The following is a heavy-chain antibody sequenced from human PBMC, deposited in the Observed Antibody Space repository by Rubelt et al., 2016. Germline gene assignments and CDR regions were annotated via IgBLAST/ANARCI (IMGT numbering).Heavy chain of an antibody. D-gene: IGHD6-13*01. J-gene: IGHJ4*02. V-gene: IGHV1-18*01. CDR3: ARDEPYSSSWYDY. CDR1: GYTFTSYG. Sequence: QVQLVQSGAEVKKPGASVKVSCKASGYTFTSYGISWVRQALGQGLEWMGWIRAYNGNPNHAQKLQGRGTRTTDTSTSTAYMGLRSLRSDDTAVYYCARDEPYSSSWYDYWGQGTLVTVSS. CDR2: IRAYNGNP.